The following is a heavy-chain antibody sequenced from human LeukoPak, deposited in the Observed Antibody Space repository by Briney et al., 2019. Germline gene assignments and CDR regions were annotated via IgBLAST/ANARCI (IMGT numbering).Heavy chain of an antibody. Sequence: SETLSLTCAVYGGSFSGYYWSWIRQPPGKGLEWIGEINHSGSTNYNPSLKSRVTISVDTSKNQFSLKLSSVTAADMAVYYCARSGSSRFFDYWGQGTLVTVSS. CDR3: ARSGSSRFFDY. CDR1: GGSFSGYY. CDR2: INHSGST. D-gene: IGHD3-10*01. V-gene: IGHV4-34*01. J-gene: IGHJ4*02.